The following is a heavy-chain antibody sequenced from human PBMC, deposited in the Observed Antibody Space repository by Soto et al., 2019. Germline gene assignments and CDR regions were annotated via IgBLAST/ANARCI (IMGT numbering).Heavy chain of an antibody. CDR3: AKQGYSSGSTLDY. V-gene: IGHV3-23*01. D-gene: IGHD6-19*01. CDR1: GFTFSSYA. J-gene: IGHJ4*02. CDR2: ISGSGGRT. Sequence: EVQLLESGGGLAQPWGSLRLSCAASGFTFSSYAMSWVRQAPGKGLEWVSAISGSGGRTYYADSVKGRFTISRDNSKNTLYLQMNSLRVEDTAVYYCAKQGYSSGSTLDYWGQGTLVTVSS.